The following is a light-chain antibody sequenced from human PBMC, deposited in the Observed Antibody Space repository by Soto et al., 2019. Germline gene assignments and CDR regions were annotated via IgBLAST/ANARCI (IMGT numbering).Light chain of an antibody. V-gene: IGKV3-20*01. Sequence: EIVLTQSPGTLSLSPGERATLSCRASQIVSSTYLAWFQQKPGQAPRLLIYGASTRATGIPDRFSGSGSGTDSTLTISGLEPEDFALYYCQQNGSSPPYTFGQGTKLEIK. CDR2: GAS. J-gene: IGKJ2*01. CDR3: QQNGSSPPYT. CDR1: QIVSSTY.